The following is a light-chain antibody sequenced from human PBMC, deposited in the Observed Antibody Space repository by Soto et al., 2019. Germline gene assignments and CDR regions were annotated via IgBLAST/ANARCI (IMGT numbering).Light chain of an antibody. Sequence: DIQMTQSPSSLSASVGDRITITCRASQNVGTYLSWYQQRSGKAPTLLIYAASNLQSGVSSRFSGSGSGTAFTLAISSLQTEDFATYFCQQSYNNSLTFGGGTKVEI. CDR2: AAS. CDR3: QQSYNNSLT. CDR1: QNVGTY. J-gene: IGKJ4*01. V-gene: IGKV1-39*01.